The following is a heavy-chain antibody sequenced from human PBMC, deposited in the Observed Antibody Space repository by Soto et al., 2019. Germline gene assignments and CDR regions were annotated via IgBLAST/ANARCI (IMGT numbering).Heavy chain of an antibody. J-gene: IGHJ6*02. CDR3: ARDRGEAYGMDV. CDR1: VGSISSGDYY. CDR2: IYYSGST. D-gene: IGHD3-16*01. Sequence: SETLSLTCTVSVGSISSGDYYWSWIRQPPGKGLEWIGYIYYSGSTYYNPSLKSRVTISVDTSKNQFSLKLSSVTAADTAVYYCARDRGEAYGMDVWGQGTTVTVSS. V-gene: IGHV4-30-4*01.